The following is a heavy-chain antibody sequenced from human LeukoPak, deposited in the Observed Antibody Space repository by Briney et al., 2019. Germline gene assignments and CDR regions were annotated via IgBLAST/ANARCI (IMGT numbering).Heavy chain of an antibody. CDR2: IYPGDSDT. J-gene: IGHJ6*03. CDR1: GYSFTSYW. V-gene: IGHV5-51*01. CDR3: GYGGYYYYYYMDV. D-gene: IGHD4/OR15-4a*01. Sequence: GESLKISCKGSGYSFTSYWIGWVRQMPGKGLEWMGIIYPGDSDTRYSPSFQGQVTISADRSISTAHLQWSSLKASDTATVREGYGGYYYYYYMDVWGKGTTVTVSS.